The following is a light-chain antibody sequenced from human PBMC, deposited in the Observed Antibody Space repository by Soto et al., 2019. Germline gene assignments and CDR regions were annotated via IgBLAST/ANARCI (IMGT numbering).Light chain of an antibody. J-gene: IGKJ1*01. V-gene: IGKV1-5*03. CDR2: KAS. CDR3: QQYNDYSPWT. CDR1: QSINIW. Sequence: DIQMTQSPSTLSASVGDRVTITCRASQSINIWMAWYQQKPGKAPKLLIYKASSLESWVPSRFSGSGSGTEFTLNISSLQPDDFATYYCQQYNDYSPWTFGQGTKVEIK.